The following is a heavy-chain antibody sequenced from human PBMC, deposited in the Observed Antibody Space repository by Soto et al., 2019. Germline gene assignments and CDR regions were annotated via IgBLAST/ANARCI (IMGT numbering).Heavy chain of an antibody. CDR2: IYYSGST. Sequence: QLQLQESGPGLVKPSETLSLTCTVSGGSISSSSYYWGWIRQPPGKGLEWIGSIYYSGSTYYNPSLKSRVTRSVDTSKNQFSLKLSSVTAADTAVYYCAGHAIGPDFGGFYYYGMDVWGQGTTVTVSS. CDR1: GGSISSSSYY. CDR3: AGHAIGPDFGGFYYYGMDV. J-gene: IGHJ6*02. D-gene: IGHD3-3*01. V-gene: IGHV4-39*01.